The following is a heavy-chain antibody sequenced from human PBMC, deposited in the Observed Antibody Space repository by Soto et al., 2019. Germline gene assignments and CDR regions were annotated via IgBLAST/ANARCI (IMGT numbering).Heavy chain of an antibody. CDR3: AHSVVAGLGYYFDY. J-gene: IGHJ4*02. V-gene: IGHV2-5*02. D-gene: IGHD6-19*01. Sequence: SGPTLVNPTQTLTLTCTFSGFSLKTSGAGVGWIRQPPGKALEWLALVYWDDDKRYSPSLKSRLTITKDTSKNQVVLTMTNMDPVDTATYYCAHSVVAGLGYYFDYWGQGTQVTVSS. CDR2: VYWDDDK. CDR1: GFSLKTSGAG.